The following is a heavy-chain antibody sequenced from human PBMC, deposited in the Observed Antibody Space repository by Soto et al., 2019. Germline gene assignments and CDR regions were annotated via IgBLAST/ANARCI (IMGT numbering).Heavy chain of an antibody. CDR2: ISGSGSST. CDR1: GFTFSSYA. J-gene: IGHJ6*02. Sequence: EVQLLESGGGLVQPGGSLRLSCAASGFTFSSYAMSWVRQAPGKGLEWVSGISGSGSSTYYADSVKGRFTISRDNSKNTLYPKMNSLRAEDTAVYYCAKEISGGSGHGMDVWGQGTTVTVSS. D-gene: IGHD2-15*01. V-gene: IGHV3-23*01. CDR3: AKEISGGSGHGMDV.